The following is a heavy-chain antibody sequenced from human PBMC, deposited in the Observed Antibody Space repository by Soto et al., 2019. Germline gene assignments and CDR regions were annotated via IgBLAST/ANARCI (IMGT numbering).Heavy chain of an antibody. CDR1: GGSISSYY. J-gene: IGHJ3*02. CDR3: ARRLPPRSETDAFDI. CDR2: IYYSGST. V-gene: IGHV4-59*08. D-gene: IGHD5-12*01. Sequence: SETLSLTCTVSGGSISSYYWSWIRQPPGKGLEWIGYIYYSGSTNYNPSLKTRVTISVDTSKNQFSLKLSSVTAADTAVYYCARRLPPRSETDAFDIWGQGTMVTVSS.